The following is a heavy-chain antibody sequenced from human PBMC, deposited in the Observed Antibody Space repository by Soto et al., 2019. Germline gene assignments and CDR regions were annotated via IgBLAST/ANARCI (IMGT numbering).Heavy chain of an antibody. CDR3: AREGSGWKYFDY. CDR1: GYTFTANY. D-gene: IGHD6-19*01. J-gene: IGHJ4*02. Sequence: GASVKVSCKGSGYTFTANYIQWVRQAPGQGLEWMGWMNPNSGDTTYAQKFQGRVTLTRDTSITTAYMELSRLTSDDTAVYFCAREGSGWKYFDYWGQGSLVTVSS. CDR2: MNPNSGDT. V-gene: IGHV1-2*02.